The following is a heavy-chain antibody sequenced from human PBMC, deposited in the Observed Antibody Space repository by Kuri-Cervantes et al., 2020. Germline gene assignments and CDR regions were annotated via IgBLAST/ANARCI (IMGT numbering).Heavy chain of an antibody. CDR2: INPSGGST. Sequence: ASVKVSCKASGYTFTSYYMHWVRQAPGQGLEWMGIINPSGGSTSYAQKFQERVTITRDMSTSTAYMELSSLRSEDTAVYYCAARSMVRGVINKNYFDYWGQGTLVTVSS. D-gene: IGHD3-10*01. V-gene: IGHV1-46*01. CDR1: GYTFTSYY. J-gene: IGHJ4*02. CDR3: AARSMVRGVINKNYFDY.